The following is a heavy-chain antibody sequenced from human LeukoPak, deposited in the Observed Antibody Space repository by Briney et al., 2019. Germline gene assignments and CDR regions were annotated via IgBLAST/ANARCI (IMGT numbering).Heavy chain of an antibody. J-gene: IGHJ4*02. CDR2: IRCDGSNK. D-gene: IGHD3-10*01. Sequence: GGSLRLSCAASGFTFSSYGMHWVRQAPGKGLEWVAFIRCDGSNKYYADSVKGRFTISRDNSRNTLYLQMNSLRAEDTAVYYCAKAETLYYYGSGSLDYWGQGTLVTVSS. CDR1: GFTFSSYG. CDR3: AKAETLYYYGSGSLDY. V-gene: IGHV3-30*02.